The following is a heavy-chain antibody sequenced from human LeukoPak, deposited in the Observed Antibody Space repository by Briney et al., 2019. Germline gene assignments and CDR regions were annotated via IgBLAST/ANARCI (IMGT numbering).Heavy chain of an antibody. CDR2: IIPIFGTA. J-gene: IGHJ4*02. D-gene: IGHD4-23*01. CDR1: GGTFSSYA. V-gene: IGHV1-69*05. CDR3: ARGIGTTVVTHFDY. Sequence: KVSCKASGGTFSSYAISWVRQAPGQGLEWMGGIIPIFGTANYAQKFQGRVTITRNTSISTAYMELSSLRSEDTAVYYCARGIGTTVVTHFDYWGQGTLVTVSS.